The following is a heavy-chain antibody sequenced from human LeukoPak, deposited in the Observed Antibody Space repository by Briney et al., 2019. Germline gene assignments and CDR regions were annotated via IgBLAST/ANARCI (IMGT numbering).Heavy chain of an antibody. Sequence: GRSLRLSCAASGFTFDIYAMHWVRQAPGKGLEWVSGISWNSGIIDCADSVKGRFTISRDNAKNSLSLQMNSLRAEDTALYYCAKALPMAPFDYWGQGTLVTVSS. J-gene: IGHJ4*02. V-gene: IGHV3-9*01. D-gene: IGHD3-10*01. CDR1: GFTFDIYA. CDR3: AKALPMAPFDY. CDR2: ISWNSGII.